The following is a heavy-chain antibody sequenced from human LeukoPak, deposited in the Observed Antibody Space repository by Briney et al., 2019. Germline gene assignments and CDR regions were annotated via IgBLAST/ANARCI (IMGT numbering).Heavy chain of an antibody. D-gene: IGHD3-3*02. Sequence: GASVKVSCKASGYTFTGYYMHWVRQAPGQGLEWMGWINPNSGGTNYAQKFQGSVTMTRDTSTSKAYMGLSSQSVNDTAPVYWARHPGLKLAFDYWGKGTLVTVSS. J-gene: IGHJ4*02. V-gene: IGHV1-2*02. CDR3: ARHPGLKLAFDY. CDR2: INPNSGGT. CDR1: GYTFTGYY.